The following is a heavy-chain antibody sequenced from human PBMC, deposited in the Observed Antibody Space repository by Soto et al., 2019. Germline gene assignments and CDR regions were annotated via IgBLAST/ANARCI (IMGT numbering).Heavy chain of an antibody. CDR2: IYSSGST. Sequence: SETLSLTCTVTCGAISGYYWTWMRQSAGGGLEWIGRIYSSGSTNYNPSLKSRVTISLDTSMNHFSLRLSSVTAADTAVYYCSRGQRFSDWFDPWGQGNLDTVS. CDR1: CGAISGYY. D-gene: IGHD3-3*01. V-gene: IGHV4-4*07. CDR3: SRGQRFSDWFDP. J-gene: IGHJ5*02.